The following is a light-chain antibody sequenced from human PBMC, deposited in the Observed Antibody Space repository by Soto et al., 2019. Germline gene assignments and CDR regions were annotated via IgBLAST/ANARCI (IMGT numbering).Light chain of an antibody. CDR3: SSYTSSSTLYV. CDR1: SSDVGGYNY. J-gene: IGLJ1*01. CDR2: DVS. V-gene: IGLV2-14*01. Sequence: QSVLTQPASVSGSPGQSITISCTGTSSDVGGYNYVSWYQQHPGKAPKLMIYDVSNRPSGVSNRFSGSKSGNTASLTISGRHAEDEADYYCSSYTSSSTLYVFGTGTKVTVL.